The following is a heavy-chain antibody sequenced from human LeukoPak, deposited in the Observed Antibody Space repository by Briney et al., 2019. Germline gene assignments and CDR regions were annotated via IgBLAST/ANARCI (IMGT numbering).Heavy chain of an antibody. V-gene: IGHV1-69*04. CDR2: IIPILGIA. J-gene: IGHJ4*02. CDR3: ARDEEGPIDY. Sequence: GASVKVSFKASGGTFSSYAISWVRPAPGQGLEWMGRIIPILGIANYAQKFQGRVTITADKSTSTAYMELSSLRSEDTAVYYCARDEEGPIDYWGQGTLVTVSS. CDR1: GGTFSSYA.